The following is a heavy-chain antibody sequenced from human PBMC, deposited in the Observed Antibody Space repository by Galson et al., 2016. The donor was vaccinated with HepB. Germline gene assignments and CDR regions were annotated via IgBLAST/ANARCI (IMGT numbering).Heavy chain of an antibody. D-gene: IGHD5-12*01. J-gene: IGHJ4*02. V-gene: IGHV3-23*01. CDR2: ISASDGGT. Sequence: SLRLSCAASGFTFSRYAMTWVRQFPGGGLEWVSSISASDGGTYYADSVKGRFTVSRDNSKNTVYLQMNSLRADDTAVYYCAKDFSGFDSGDHWGQGTLVTVSS. CDR1: GFTFSRYA. CDR3: AKDFSGFDSGDH.